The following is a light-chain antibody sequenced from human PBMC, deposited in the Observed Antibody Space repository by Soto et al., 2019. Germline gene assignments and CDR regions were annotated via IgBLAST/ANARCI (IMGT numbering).Light chain of an antibody. CDR1: QAIGTD. V-gene: IGKV1-17*01. CDR3: LQYNSHPRT. J-gene: IGKJ1*01. CDR2: AAS. Sequence: IQMTQSPSSLSASLGDRVTITCRASQAIGTDLGWYQQKPGKAPKRLIYAASSLQSGAPPRFSGSGSGTDFTLTIRSLQSEDFATYFCLQYNSHPRTFGQGTRVDI.